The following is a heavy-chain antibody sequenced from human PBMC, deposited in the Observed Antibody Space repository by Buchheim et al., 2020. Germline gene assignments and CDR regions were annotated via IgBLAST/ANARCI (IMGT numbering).Heavy chain of an antibody. CDR3: VTGAWLDF. V-gene: IGHV3-15*07. J-gene: IGHJ4*02. Sequence: EVQLAESGGGLVKPGESLRLSCAGSGFIFSNAWMNWVRQASGKGLEWVGRIKSKPDGGTTDYAAPVKGRFTISRADSTNKVYLQMNSLKIEDTAVYYCVTGAWLDFWGQGTL. CDR2: IKSKPDGGTT. CDR1: GFIFSNAW.